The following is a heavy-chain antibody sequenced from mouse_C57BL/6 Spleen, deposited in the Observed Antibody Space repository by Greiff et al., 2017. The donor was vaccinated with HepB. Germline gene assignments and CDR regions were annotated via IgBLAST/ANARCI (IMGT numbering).Heavy chain of an antibody. J-gene: IGHJ2*01. CDR1: GYTFTSYW. D-gene: IGHD2-2*01. V-gene: IGHV1-69*01. CDR2: IDPSDSYT. CDR3: ARGGYYGYGGY. Sequence: QVQLQQPGAELVMPGASVKLSCKASGYTFTSYWMHWVKQRPGQGLEWIGEIDPSDSYTNYNQKFKGKSTLTVDKSSSTAYMQLSSLTSEDSAVYYCARGGYYGYGGYWGQGTTLTVSS.